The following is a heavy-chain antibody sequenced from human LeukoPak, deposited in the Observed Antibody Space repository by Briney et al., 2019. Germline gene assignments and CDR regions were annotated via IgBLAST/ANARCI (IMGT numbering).Heavy chain of an antibody. CDR1: GFTFSSYA. V-gene: IGHV3-23*01. D-gene: IGHD3-10*01. Sequence: GGSLRLSCAASGFTFSSYAMSWVRQAPGKGLEWVSAISGSGGTTSYADSVKGRFTISRDNSKNTLYLQMNSLRAEDTAVYYCAKGGPFSGSGSYYTQCYFDYWGQGTLVTVSS. J-gene: IGHJ4*02. CDR3: AKGGPFSGSGSYYTQCYFDY. CDR2: ISGSGGTT.